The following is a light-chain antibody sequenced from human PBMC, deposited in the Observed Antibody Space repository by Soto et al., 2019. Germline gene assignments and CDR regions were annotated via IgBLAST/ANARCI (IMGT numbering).Light chain of an antibody. V-gene: IGKV3-20*01. CDR3: QQFASSPRT. Sequence: EIVLTQSPGTPSLSPGERATLFCRASQSVAPSQLAWYQQKPGQAPRLLIGASSRATGIPDRFSASGSGTDFTLTISRLEPEDFAVYYCQQFASSPRTFGRGTTVEIK. CDR2: GAS. J-gene: IGKJ1*01. CDR1: QSVAPSQ.